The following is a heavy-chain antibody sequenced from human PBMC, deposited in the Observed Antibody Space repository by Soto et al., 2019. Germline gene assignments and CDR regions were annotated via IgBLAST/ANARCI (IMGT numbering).Heavy chain of an antibody. Sequence: GASVKVSCKASGYTFTGYYMHWVRQAPGQGLEWMGCINPSSGGTNYAQKFQGWVTMTRDTSISTAYMELSRLRSDDTAVYYCARGPSVVPAAIPYYYYYYYMDVWGKGTTVTVSS. V-gene: IGHV1-2*04. CDR2: INPSSGGT. D-gene: IGHD2-2*01. CDR3: ARGPSVVPAAIPYYYYYYYMDV. CDR1: GYTFTGYY. J-gene: IGHJ6*03.